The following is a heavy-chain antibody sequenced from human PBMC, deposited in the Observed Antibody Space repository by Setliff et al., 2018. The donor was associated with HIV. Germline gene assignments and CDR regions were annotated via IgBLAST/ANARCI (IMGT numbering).Heavy chain of an antibody. CDR2: TSYDGSNK. CDR3: VKERTGYYGDY. CDR1: GFTFSHYA. D-gene: IGHD3-9*01. Sequence: PGGSLRLSCAASGFTFSHYAMHWVRQAPGKGLEWVALTSYDGSNKYYADSVKGRFTISRDDSENMLYLQMNSLRAEDTSVYYCVKERTGYYGDYWGQGTLVTVSS. J-gene: IGHJ4*02. V-gene: IGHV3-30*02.